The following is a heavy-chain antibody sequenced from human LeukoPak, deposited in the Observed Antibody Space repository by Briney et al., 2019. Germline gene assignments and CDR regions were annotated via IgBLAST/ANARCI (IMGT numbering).Heavy chain of an antibody. V-gene: IGHV3-21*01. Sequence: GGSLRLSCAASGFIFSSYSMNWVRQAPGKGLEWVSSISGSSSYIYYADSVRGRFTISRDNAKNSVYLQMNSLRAGDTAVYYCARDRIDAFDIWGQGTMVTVSS. CDR2: ISGSSSYI. CDR1: GFIFSSYS. J-gene: IGHJ3*02. CDR3: ARDRIDAFDI.